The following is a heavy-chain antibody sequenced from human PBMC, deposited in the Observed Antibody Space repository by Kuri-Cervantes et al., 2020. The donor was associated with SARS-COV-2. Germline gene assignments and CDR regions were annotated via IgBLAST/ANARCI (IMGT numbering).Heavy chain of an antibody. V-gene: IGHV3-74*01. J-gene: IGHJ6*02. CDR2: INSDGSST. Sequence: GGSLRLSCAASGFTFSSYWMHWVRQAPGKGLVWVSRINSDGSSTSYADSVKGRFTISRDNAKNSLYLQMNSLRAEDTAVYYCARDPVSSTSFLYYYYYGMDVWGQGTTVTVSS. CDR3: ARDPVSSTSFLYYYYYGMDV. CDR1: GFTFSSYW. D-gene: IGHD2-2*01.